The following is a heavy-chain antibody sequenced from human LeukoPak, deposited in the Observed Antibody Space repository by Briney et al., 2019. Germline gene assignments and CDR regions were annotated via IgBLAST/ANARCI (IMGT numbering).Heavy chain of an antibody. D-gene: IGHD1-20*01. CDR1: GFTFSRYW. J-gene: IGHJ4*02. V-gene: IGHV3-7*01. CDR3: ARLLVYNSGGEAFDH. CDR2: IKQDGSEK. Sequence: GGSLRLSCAASGFTFSRYWMSWVRQAPGKGLEWVANIKQDGSEKYYVDSVKGRFTISRDDAKNSLYLQMNSLRAEDTAVYYCARLLVYNSGGEAFDHWGQGTLVTVSS.